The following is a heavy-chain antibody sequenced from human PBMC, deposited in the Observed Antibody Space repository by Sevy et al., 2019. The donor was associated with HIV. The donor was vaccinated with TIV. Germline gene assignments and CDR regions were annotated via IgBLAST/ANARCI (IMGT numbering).Heavy chain of an antibody. CDR1: EFTFSSYW. CDR2: IKQDGSEK. V-gene: IGHV3-7*01. CDR3: ARAPEYGEFVYFFDY. J-gene: IGHJ4*02. D-gene: IGHD4-17*01. Sequence: GGSLRLSCAASEFTFSSYWMSWVRQAPGKGLEWVANIKQDGSEKYYVDSVKGRFTISRDNSKNSLYLQMNSLRADDTAIYYCARAPEYGEFVYFFDYWGQGTLVTVSS.